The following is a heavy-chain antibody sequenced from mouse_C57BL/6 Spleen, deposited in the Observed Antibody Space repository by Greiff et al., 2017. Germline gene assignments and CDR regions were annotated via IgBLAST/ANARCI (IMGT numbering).Heavy chain of an antibody. CDR3: ATPGLYFDY. V-gene: IGHV1-82*01. CDR1: GYAFSSSW. D-gene: IGHD3-1*01. CDR2: ICPGDGYT. Sequence: VMLLESGPDLVKPGASVKISCTASGYAFSSSWMYWVKQRPGKGLEWIGRICPGDGYTNYNGKFKGKATLTADKSSSTVYMQLSSLASADSAVYFCATPGLYFDYWGQGTTLTVSA. J-gene: IGHJ2*01.